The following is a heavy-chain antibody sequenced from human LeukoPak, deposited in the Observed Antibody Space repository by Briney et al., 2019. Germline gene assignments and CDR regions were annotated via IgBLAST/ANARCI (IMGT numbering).Heavy chain of an antibody. V-gene: IGHV3-30*03. CDR3: ARLLVAYYGMDV. J-gene: IGHJ6*02. CDR2: ISYDGSNE. CDR1: GFTFSTYG. D-gene: IGHD2-21*01. Sequence: GGSLRLSCAASGFTFSTYGMHWVRQAPGKGLEWVAVISYDGSNEYYADSVKGRFTISRDNSKNTLYLQMNSLRAEDTAVYYCARLLVAYYGMDVWGQGTTVTVSS.